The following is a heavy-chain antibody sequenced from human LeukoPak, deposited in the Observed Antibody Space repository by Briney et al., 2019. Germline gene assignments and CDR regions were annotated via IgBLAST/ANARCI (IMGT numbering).Heavy chain of an antibody. J-gene: IGHJ4*02. CDR2: IYSGGST. D-gene: IGHD1-14*01. Sequence: GGSLRLSCAASGFTVSSNYMSWVRQAPGKGLEWVSVIYSGGSTYYADSVKGRFTISRDNSKNTLYLQMNSLRAEDKAVYYCARLATTGLPYYFDYWGQGTLVPSPQ. V-gene: IGHV3-53*01. CDR3: ARLATTGLPYYFDY. CDR1: GFTVSSNY.